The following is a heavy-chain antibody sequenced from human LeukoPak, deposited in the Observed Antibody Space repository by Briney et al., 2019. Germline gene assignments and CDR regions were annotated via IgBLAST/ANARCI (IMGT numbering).Heavy chain of an antibody. Sequence: ASVKVSCKASGYTFTSYGISWVRQAPGQGLEWMGWISAYNGNTNYAQKLQGRVTMTTDTSTSTAYMELRSLRSDDTAVYYCARDTGYDILTGYPNYYYGMDVWGQGTTVTVSS. J-gene: IGHJ6*02. CDR2: ISAYNGNT. V-gene: IGHV1-18*01. CDR1: GYTFTSYG. CDR3: ARDTGYDILTGYPNYYYGMDV. D-gene: IGHD3-9*01.